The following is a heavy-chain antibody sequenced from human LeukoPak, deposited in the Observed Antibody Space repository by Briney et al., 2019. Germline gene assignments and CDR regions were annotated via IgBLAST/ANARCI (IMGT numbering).Heavy chain of an antibody. CDR3: ARRIAAAGFYYFDY. CDR2: INHSGST. Sequence: SETLSLTCAVYGGSFSGYYWSWIRQPPGKGLEWIGEINHSGSTNYKPSLKSRVTISVDTSKNQLSLKLSSVTAADTAVYYCARRIAAAGFYYFDYWGQGTLVTVSS. V-gene: IGHV4-34*01. D-gene: IGHD6-13*01. J-gene: IGHJ4*02. CDR1: GGSFSGYY.